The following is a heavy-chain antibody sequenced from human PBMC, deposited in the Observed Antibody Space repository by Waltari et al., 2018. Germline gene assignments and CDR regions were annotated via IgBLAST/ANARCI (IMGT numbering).Heavy chain of an antibody. D-gene: IGHD6-13*01. V-gene: IGHV3-66*02. CDR3: ARNLGGSSWYPYYFDY. CDR2: IYSGGST. J-gene: IGHJ4*02. Sequence: PGGSLRLSCAASGFTVSSNYMSWVRQAPGKGLEWVSVIYSGGSTYYADSVKGRFTISRDNSKNTLYLQMNSLRAEDTAVYYCARNLGGSSWYPYYFDYWGQGTLVTVSS. CDR1: GFTVSSNY.